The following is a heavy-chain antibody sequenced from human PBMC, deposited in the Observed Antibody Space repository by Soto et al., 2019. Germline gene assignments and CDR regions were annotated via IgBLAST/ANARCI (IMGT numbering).Heavy chain of an antibody. J-gene: IGHJ4*02. CDR1: GFTFSSYS. V-gene: IGHV3-21*01. CDR2: ISSSSYI. D-gene: IGHD3-22*01. CDR3: ARVTYYYDSSATPPFDY. Sequence: GGSLRLSCAASGFTFSSYSMNWIRQAPGKGLEWVSSISSSSYIYYADSVKGRFTISRDNAKNSLYLQMNSLRAEDTAVYYCARVTYYYDSSATPPFDYWGQGTLVTVSS.